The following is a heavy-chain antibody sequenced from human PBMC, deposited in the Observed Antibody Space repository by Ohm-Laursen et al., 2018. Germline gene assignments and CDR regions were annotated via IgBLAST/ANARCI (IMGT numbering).Heavy chain of an antibody. J-gene: IGHJ5*02. CDR1: GYTFTSYY. V-gene: IGHV1-46*01. CDR3: ARAVRYQLLSDP. Sequence: SVKVSCKASGYTFTSYYMHWVRQAPGQGLEWMGIINPSGGSTSYAQKFQGRVTMTSDSSISTAYMELYSLTSEDTATYYCARAVRYQLLSDPWGQGTLVTVSS. CDR2: INPSGGST. D-gene: IGHD4-23*01.